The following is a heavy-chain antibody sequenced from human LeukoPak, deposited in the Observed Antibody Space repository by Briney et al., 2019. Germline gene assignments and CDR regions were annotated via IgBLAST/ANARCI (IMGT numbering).Heavy chain of an antibody. Sequence: SETLSLTCTVSGGSISGYHWSWIRQPPGKGLQWIAYIYYSGSTNYNPSLKSRVTISADTPKNQFSLKLSSVTAADTAVYYCARHRSGSSYGMDVWGQGTTVTVSS. J-gene: IGHJ6*02. D-gene: IGHD6-6*01. CDR3: ARHRSGSSYGMDV. CDR2: IYYSGST. V-gene: IGHV4-59*08. CDR1: GGSISGYH.